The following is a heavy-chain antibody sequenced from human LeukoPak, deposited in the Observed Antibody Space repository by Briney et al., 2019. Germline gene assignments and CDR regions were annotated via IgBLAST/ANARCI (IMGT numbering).Heavy chain of an antibody. Sequence: PSETLSLTCTVSGGSISSYYWSWIRQPPGKGLEWIGYLYYSGSTNYNPSLKSRVTISVDKSKNQFSPRLSSVTAADTAVYYCARNPFEYWGQGTLVTVSS. V-gene: IGHV4-59*08. J-gene: IGHJ4*02. CDR2: LYYSGST. CDR1: GGSISSYY. CDR3: ARNPFEY.